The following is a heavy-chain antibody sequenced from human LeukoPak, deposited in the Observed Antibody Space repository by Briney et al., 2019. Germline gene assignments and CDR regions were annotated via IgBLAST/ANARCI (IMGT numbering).Heavy chain of an antibody. Sequence: TLSLTCAVSGGSISSYYWSWIRQPPGKALEWLARIDWDDDKYYSTSLKTRLTISKDTSKNQVVLTMTNIDPVDTATYYCARLAVATASFDYWGQGTLVTVSS. CDR1: GGSISSYYW. D-gene: IGHD6-19*01. CDR3: ARLAVATASFDY. V-gene: IGHV2-70*11. CDR2: IDWDDDK. J-gene: IGHJ4*02.